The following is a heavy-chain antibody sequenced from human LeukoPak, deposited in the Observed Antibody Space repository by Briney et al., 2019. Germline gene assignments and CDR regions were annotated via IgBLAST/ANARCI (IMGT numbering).Heavy chain of an antibody. CDR3: ARAADYYDISGYYPLDY. Sequence: SETLFLTCAVYGGSFSGYYWSWIRQPPGKGLEWIGEINHSGSTNYNPSLKSRVTISVDTSKNQFSLKLSSVTAADTAVYYCARAADYYDISGYYPLDYWGQGTLVTVSS. D-gene: IGHD3-22*01. V-gene: IGHV4-34*01. CDR2: INHSGST. J-gene: IGHJ4*02. CDR1: GGSFSGYY.